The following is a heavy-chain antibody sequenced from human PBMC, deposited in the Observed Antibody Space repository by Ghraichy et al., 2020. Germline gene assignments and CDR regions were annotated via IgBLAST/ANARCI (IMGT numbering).Heavy chain of an antibody. J-gene: IGHJ6*02. V-gene: IGHV3-48*02. D-gene: IGHD4-23*01. Sequence: GGSLRLSCVGSGFSFSSYSMNWVRQSPGKGLEWVSSISSSSRSIFYGDSVKGRFTISRDNAQNSLSLQMNSLRDEDTAVYYCARGSTVVRFFYYAGMDVWGQGTTVTVSS. CDR1: GFSFSSYS. CDR3: ARGSTVVRFFYYAGMDV. CDR2: ISSSSRSI.